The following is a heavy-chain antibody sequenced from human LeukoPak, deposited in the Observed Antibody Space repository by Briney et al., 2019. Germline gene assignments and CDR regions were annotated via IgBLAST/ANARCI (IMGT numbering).Heavy chain of an antibody. D-gene: IGHD5-24*01. V-gene: IGHV1-69*05. CDR3: ARESTRRYKNYFDY. Sequence: SVKVSCKASGGTFSSYAISWVRHAPGQGLEWMGGIIPIFGTANYAQKFQGRVTITTVESTSTAYMELSSLRSEDTAVYYCARESTRRYKNYFDYWGQGTLVTVSS. J-gene: IGHJ4*02. CDR1: GGTFSSYA. CDR2: IIPIFGTA.